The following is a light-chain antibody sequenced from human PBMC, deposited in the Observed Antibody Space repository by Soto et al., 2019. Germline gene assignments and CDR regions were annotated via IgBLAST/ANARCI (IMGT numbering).Light chain of an antibody. CDR2: GAS. J-gene: IGKJ1*01. Sequence: IVMTQSPPTLSVSPGEEATLACRASQSLRSNLAWYQQKPGQAPRLLIYGASTRATGIPARFSGSGSGTEFTLTISSLQSEDFAVYYCQQYSYWPRTVGQGTKVDIK. CDR1: QSLRSN. CDR3: QQYSYWPRT. V-gene: IGKV3-15*01.